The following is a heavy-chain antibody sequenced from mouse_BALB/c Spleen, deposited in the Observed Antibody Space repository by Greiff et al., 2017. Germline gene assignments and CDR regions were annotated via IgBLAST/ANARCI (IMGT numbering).Heavy chain of an antibody. J-gene: IGHJ4*01. CDR2: ISSGGSYT. CDR1: GFTFSSYG. D-gene: IGHD1-1*01. V-gene: IGHV5-6*01. CDR3: ARHSLLTTVVATRAMDY. Sequence: EVKLMESGGDLVKPGGSLKLSCAASGFTFSSYGMSWVRQTPDKRLEWVANISSGGSYTYYPDSVKGRFTISRDNAKNTLYLQMSSLKSEDTAMYYCARHSLLTTVVATRAMDYWGQGTSVTVSS.